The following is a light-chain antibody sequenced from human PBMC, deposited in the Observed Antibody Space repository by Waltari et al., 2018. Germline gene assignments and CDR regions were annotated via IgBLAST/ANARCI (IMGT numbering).Light chain of an antibody. CDR2: DVS. CDR1: SSDIGGYTY. V-gene: IGLV2-14*03. Sequence: QSPLTQPASVSGSPGQSITISCTGTSSDIGGYTYVSWYQQHPGKAPRIMIYDVSDRPSGVSNRFSGSKSGNTASLTISGLQAEDEADYYCSSYASGNTLFGGGTKLTVL. J-gene: IGLJ2*01. CDR3: SSYASGNTL.